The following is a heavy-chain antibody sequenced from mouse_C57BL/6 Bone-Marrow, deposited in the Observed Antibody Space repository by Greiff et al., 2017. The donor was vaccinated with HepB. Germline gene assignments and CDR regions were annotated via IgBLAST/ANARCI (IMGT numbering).Heavy chain of an antibody. Sequence: VQLKQSGPGLVKPSQSLSLTCSVTGYSITSGYYWNWIRQFPGNKLEWMGYISYDGSNNYNPSLKNRISITRDTSKNQFFLKLNSVTTEDTATYYCARPWYFDVWGTETTVTVSS. V-gene: IGHV3-6*01. J-gene: IGHJ1*03. CDR2: ISYDGSN. CDR1: GYSITSGYY. CDR3: ARPWYFDV.